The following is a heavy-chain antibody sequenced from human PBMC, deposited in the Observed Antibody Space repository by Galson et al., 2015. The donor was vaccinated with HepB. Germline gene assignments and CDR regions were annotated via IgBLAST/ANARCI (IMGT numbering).Heavy chain of an antibody. CDR1: GGSISSGGYY. J-gene: IGHJ3*02. CDR2: IYYSGST. V-gene: IGHV4-31*03. D-gene: IGHD2-2*01. CDR3: AREINCSSTSCYDDAFDI. Sequence: CTVSGGSISSGGYYWSWIRQHPGKGLEWIGYIYYSGSTYYNPSLKSRVTISVDTPKNQFSLKLSSVTAADTAVYYCAREINCSSTSCYDDAFDIWGQGTMVTVSS.